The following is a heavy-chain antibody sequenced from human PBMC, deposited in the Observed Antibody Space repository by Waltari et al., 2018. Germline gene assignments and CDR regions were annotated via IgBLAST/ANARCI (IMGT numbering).Heavy chain of an antibody. J-gene: IGHJ4*02. CDR2: IYHSGST. D-gene: IGHD6-19*01. Sequence: QVQLREWGRGPVTPSGPLSLSPPFPGAPLCILHWWRWVRQPPGKGLKWIGDIYHSGSTNYNPSLKSRVTISVDKSKNQFSLKLSSVTAADTAVYYCARYVAGTLGYWGQGTLVTVSS. CDR3: ARYVAGTLGY. V-gene: IGHV4-4*02. CDR1: GAPLCILHW.